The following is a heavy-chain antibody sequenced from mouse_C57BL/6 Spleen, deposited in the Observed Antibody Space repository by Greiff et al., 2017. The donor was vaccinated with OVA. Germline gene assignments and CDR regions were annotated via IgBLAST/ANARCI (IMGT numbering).Heavy chain of an antibody. Sequence: QVQLQQPGAELVKPGASVKVSCKASGYTFTSYWMHWVKQRPGPGLEWIGRIHPSDSDTNYNQKFKGKATLTVEKSSSTAYMQLSSLTSEDAAVYYCAIDGSSYGFDYWGQGTTLTVSS. J-gene: IGHJ2*01. V-gene: IGHV1-74*01. CDR1: GYTFTSYW. CDR2: IHPSDSDT. D-gene: IGHD1-1*01. CDR3: AIDGSSYGFDY.